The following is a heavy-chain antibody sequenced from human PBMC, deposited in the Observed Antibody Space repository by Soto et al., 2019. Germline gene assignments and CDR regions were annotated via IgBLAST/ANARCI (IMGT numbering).Heavy chain of an antibody. CDR1: GGSISSYY. J-gene: IGHJ4*02. CDR3: ARHPGGSYYEGDY. D-gene: IGHD1-26*01. V-gene: IGHV4-59*08. CDR2: IYYSGST. Sequence: PSETLSLTCTVSGGSISSYYWSWIRQPPGKGPEWIGYIYYSGSTNYNPSLKSRVTISVDTSKNQFSLKLSSVTAADTAVYYCARHPGGSYYEGDYWGQGTLVTVSS.